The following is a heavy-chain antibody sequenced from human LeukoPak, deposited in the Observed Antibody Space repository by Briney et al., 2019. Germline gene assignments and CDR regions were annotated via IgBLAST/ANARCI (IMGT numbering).Heavy chain of an antibody. Sequence: GGSLRLFCAASGFTLCSYRVLGLRRAPGRGREGVGVILYDGSNKYYADSVKGRFTISRDNSKNTLYLQMNSLRAEDTAVYYCAKGALQLRYFDWLLFAWGQGTLVTVSS. CDR2: ILYDGSNK. J-gene: IGHJ5*02. D-gene: IGHD3-9*01. CDR1: GFTLCSYR. CDR3: AKGALQLRYFDWLLFA. V-gene: IGHV3-30*18.